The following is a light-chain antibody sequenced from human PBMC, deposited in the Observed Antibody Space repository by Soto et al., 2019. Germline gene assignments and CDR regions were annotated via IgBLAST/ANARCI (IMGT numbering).Light chain of an antibody. Sequence: QSALPQPASVSASPGQSITISFTGTSSDVGSSHLVSWYQQHPGKAPKLIIYEGSRRPSGVSGRFSGSKSGNTASLTISGLQSDDEADYYCCSFARSSTFYVFGTGTKVTVL. CDR2: EGS. CDR1: SSDVGSSHL. CDR3: CSFARSSTFYV. J-gene: IGLJ1*01. V-gene: IGLV2-23*01.